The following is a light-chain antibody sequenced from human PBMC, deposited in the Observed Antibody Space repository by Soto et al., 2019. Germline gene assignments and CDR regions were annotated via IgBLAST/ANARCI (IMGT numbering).Light chain of an antibody. Sequence: QSALTQPPSASGSPGQSVTISCTGISSDVGGYDYVSWYQQHPGKAPKLMIYEVSKRPSGVPDRFSGSKSGNTASLTVSGLQAEDEADYYCSSYAGSNILVFGGGTKLTVL. CDR2: EVS. J-gene: IGLJ2*01. V-gene: IGLV2-8*01. CDR1: SSDVGGYDY. CDR3: SSYAGSNILV.